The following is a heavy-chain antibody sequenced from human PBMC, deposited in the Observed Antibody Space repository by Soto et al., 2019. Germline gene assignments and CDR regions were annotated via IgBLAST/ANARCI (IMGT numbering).Heavy chain of an antibody. CDR1: GFTFSSYD. V-gene: IGHV3-13*01. CDR3: ARVETGLAVAGRAFDI. Sequence: EVQLVESGGGLVQPGGSLRLSCAASGFTFSSYDMHWVRQATGKGLEWVSAIGTAGDTYYPGSVKGRFTISRENAMNSLYLQMNSLRAEDTAVYYCARVETGLAVAGRAFDIWGQGTMVTVSS. J-gene: IGHJ3*02. D-gene: IGHD6-19*01. CDR2: IGTAGDT.